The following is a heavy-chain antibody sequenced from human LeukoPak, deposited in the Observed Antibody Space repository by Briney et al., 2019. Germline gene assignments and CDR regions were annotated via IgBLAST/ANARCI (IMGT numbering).Heavy chain of an antibody. J-gene: IGHJ4*02. V-gene: IGHV3-23*01. Sequence: GGSLRLSCAASGFTFSSYDMSWVRQAPGKGLEWVSGISGSGGSTYYADSVKGRFTISRDNSKNTLYLQMNSLRAEDTAIYYCAKGGRDTDYWGQGTLVTVSS. CDR1: GFTFSSYD. D-gene: IGHD5-24*01. CDR2: ISGSGGST. CDR3: AKGGRDTDY.